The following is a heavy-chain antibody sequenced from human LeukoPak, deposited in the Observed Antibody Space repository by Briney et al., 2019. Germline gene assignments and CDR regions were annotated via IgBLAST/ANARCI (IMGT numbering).Heavy chain of an antibody. D-gene: IGHD2-2*01. CDR2: ISGSGGST. Sequence: GGSLRLSCAASGFTFSRYAMSWVRQAPGKGLEWVSAISGSGGSTYYADSVKGRFTISRDNSKNTLYLQMNSLRAEDTAVYYCAKAPADCSSTSCPFDPWGQGTLVTVSS. J-gene: IGHJ5*02. CDR1: GFTFSRYA. CDR3: AKAPADCSSTSCPFDP. V-gene: IGHV3-23*01.